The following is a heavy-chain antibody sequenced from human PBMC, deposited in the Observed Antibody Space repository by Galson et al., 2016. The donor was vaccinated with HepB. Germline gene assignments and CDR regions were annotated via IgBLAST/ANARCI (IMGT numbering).Heavy chain of an antibody. CDR2: INPSADST. Sequence: VSCKASGYTFTSYFIHWVRQAPGQGLQWMGTINPSADSTTYAHNFQGRVTMTRDTSTSTVYMELSSLRSEDTAVFYCARDRGNYDSTGYYFDYWGQGTLVTVSS. V-gene: IGHV1-46*01. J-gene: IGHJ4*02. CDR3: ARDRGNYDSTGYYFDY. D-gene: IGHD3-22*01. CDR1: GYTFTSYF.